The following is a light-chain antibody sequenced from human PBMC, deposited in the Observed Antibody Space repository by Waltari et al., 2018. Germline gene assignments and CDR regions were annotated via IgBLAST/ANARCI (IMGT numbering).Light chain of an antibody. Sequence: IXMTHSPXXLXAXXVXXATXXXXSXXSVLYSSNNKNYLAGYQQNPGKPPKLFIYWASTRESGVPDRFSGSGSGTDFTLTISSLQAEDVAVYYCQQYYSTPYTFGQGTKLEIK. CDR1: XSVLYSSNNKNY. V-gene: IGKV4-1*01. J-gene: IGKJ2*01. CDR3: QQYYSTPYT. CDR2: WAS.